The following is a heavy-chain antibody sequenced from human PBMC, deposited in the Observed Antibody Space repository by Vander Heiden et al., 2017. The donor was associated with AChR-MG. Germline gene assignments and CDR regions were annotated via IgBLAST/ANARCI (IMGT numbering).Heavy chain of an antibody. Sequence: EVQLVESVGGLVQTGGSMRLSCAASGFTFGSYWLSWVRQAPGKGLEWVANIKQDGSEKYYVDSVKGRFTISRDNAKNSLYLQMNSLRAEDTAVYYCARDLGGYYYGMDVWGQGTTVTVSS. V-gene: IGHV3-7*01. D-gene: IGHD3-16*01. J-gene: IGHJ6*02. CDR1: GFTFGSYW. CDR2: IKQDGSEK. CDR3: ARDLGGYYYGMDV.